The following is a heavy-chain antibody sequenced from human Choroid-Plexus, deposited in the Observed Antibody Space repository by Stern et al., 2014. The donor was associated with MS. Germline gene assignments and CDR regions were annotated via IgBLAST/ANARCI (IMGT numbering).Heavy chain of an antibody. CDR2: VSSDGSNK. CDR1: GFTFGSCA. D-gene: IGHD2/OR15-2a*01. Sequence: QVQLVESGGGVVQPGRPLRLSCVASGFTFGSCAMHWVRQAPGKGLELVAGVSSDGSNKHYADSVKGRFTISRDNSQNTLYMQMSSLRPEDTAVYYCAKDRQYLTYFFDHWGQGSLVTVSS. V-gene: IGHV3-30*18. CDR3: AKDRQYLTYFFDH. J-gene: IGHJ5*02.